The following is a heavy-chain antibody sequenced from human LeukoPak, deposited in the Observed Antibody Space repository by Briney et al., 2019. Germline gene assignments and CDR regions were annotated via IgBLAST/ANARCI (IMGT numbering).Heavy chain of an antibody. V-gene: IGHV3-21*01. CDR2: ISSGSTYI. Sequence: GGSLRLSCAASEFTFSTYSMNWVRQAPGKGLEWVSSISSGSTYIYYADSVKGRFTISRDNAKNSLYLQMNSLRAEDTAVYYCARDLSGITGYTYGRGIDYWGQGTLVTVSS. D-gene: IGHD5-18*01. J-gene: IGHJ4*02. CDR1: EFTFSTYS. CDR3: ARDLSGITGYTYGRGIDY.